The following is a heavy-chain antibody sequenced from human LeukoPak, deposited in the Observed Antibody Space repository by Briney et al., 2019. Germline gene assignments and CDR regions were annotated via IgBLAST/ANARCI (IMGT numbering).Heavy chain of an antibody. CDR3: AREYYYGSGSYYPPYYHGMDV. D-gene: IGHD3-10*01. J-gene: IGHJ6*02. CDR1: GYTFTSYG. V-gene: IGHV1-18*01. CDR2: ISAYNGNT. Sequence: ASVKVSCKASGYTFTSYGISWVRQAPGQGLEWMGWISAYNGNTNYAQKLQGRVTMTTDTSTSTAYMELRSLRSDDTAVYYCAREYYYGSGSYYPPYYHGMDVWGQGTTVTVSS.